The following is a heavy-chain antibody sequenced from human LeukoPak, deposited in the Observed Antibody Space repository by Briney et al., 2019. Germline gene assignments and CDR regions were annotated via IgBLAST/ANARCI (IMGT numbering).Heavy chain of an antibody. D-gene: IGHD6-19*01. CDR3: AKEQGSGWHIFDY. CDR1: GFTFRNYA. CDR2: ISGSGGST. Sequence: GGSLRLSCAASGFTFRNYAMSWVRQAPGKGLEWVSGISGSGGSTYYADSVKGRFTISRDNSKNTLYLQMNSLRVEDTAVYYCAKEQGSGWHIFDYWGQGTLVTVSS. V-gene: IGHV3-23*01. J-gene: IGHJ4*02.